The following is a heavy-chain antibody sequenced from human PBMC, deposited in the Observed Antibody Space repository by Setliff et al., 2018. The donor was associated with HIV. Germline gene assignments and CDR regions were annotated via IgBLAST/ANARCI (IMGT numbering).Heavy chain of an antibody. J-gene: IGHJ3*02. CDR1: GLSMSSDNYY. CDR3: ARGGGYFHDNNAFDI. D-gene: IGHD3-9*01. V-gene: IGHV4-61*02. Sequence: SETLSLTCQVSGLSMSSDNYYWNWIRQPAGKGLEWIGRIYASGGTYYKSSLKSRVTISVDSSKNQFSLKLTSVTAADTAIYFCARGGGYFHDNNAFDIWGQGTVVTVSS. CDR2: IYASGGT.